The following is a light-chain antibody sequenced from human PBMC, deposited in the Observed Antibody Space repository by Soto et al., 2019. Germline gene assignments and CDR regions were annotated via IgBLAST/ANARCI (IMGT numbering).Light chain of an antibody. CDR1: SRDVGASDY. Sequence: QSVLTQPPSASGSPGQSVAISCTGTSRDVGASDYVSWYQQHSGKAPKLLLYEVNKRPSGVPDRFSGSKSGNTASLTVSALQADDEADYSCLSHSGSSNVLGTGTKLTVL. CDR2: EVN. V-gene: IGLV2-8*01. CDR3: LSHSGSSNV. J-gene: IGLJ1*01.